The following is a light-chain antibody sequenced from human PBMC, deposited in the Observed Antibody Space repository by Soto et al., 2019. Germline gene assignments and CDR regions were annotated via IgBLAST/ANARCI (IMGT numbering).Light chain of an antibody. J-gene: IGLJ1*01. CDR3: ISYTTSSLYV. V-gene: IGLV2-14*01. CDR1: SRDVGGYNY. Sequence: QSALTQPASVSGSPGQSITISCTGTSRDVGGYNYVSWYQKHQGRAPQLLVHDVSTRPSGVSYRFSGSKSGNTAFLTISGLQAEDEADYYCISYTTSSLYVFGTGTKLTVL. CDR2: DVS.